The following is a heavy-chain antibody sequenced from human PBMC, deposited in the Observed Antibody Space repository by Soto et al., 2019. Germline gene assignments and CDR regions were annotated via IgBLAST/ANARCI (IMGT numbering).Heavy chain of an antibody. J-gene: IGHJ4*02. CDR3: ARECTGSGYYYSFDY. Sequence: GGSLRLSCAASGFTFSSYAMHWVRQAPGKGLEWVAVISYDGSNKYYADSVKGRFTISRDNSKNTLYLQMNSLRAEDTAGYYCARECTGSGYYYSFDYWGQGTLVTVSS. CDR1: GFTFSSYA. V-gene: IGHV3-30-3*01. CDR2: ISYDGSNK. D-gene: IGHD3-22*01.